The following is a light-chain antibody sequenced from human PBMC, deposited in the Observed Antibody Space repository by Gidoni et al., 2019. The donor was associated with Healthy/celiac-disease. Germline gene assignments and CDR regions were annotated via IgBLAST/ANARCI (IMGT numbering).Light chain of an antibody. CDR3: KQRSNWPPL. J-gene: IGKJ3*01. CDR2: DAS. CDR1: QSVSSY. V-gene: IGKV3-11*01. Sequence: IVLTQSPATLSLSPGERATLSCRASQSVSSYLAWSQQKPGQAPRLLIYDASNRATGIPARFSGSGSGTDFTLTSSSLEPEDFAVYYCKQRSNWPPLFGPGTKVDIK.